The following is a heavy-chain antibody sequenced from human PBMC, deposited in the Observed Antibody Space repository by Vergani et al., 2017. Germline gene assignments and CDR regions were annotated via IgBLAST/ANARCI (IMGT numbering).Heavy chain of an antibody. J-gene: IGHJ4*02. CDR1: GFTFSSYS. CDR3: AREDSSSSRTYFDY. CDR2: ISSSSSYI. V-gene: IGHV3-21*01. D-gene: IGHD6-6*01. Sequence: EVQLVESGGGLVKPGGSLRLSCAASGFTFSSYSMNWVRQAPGKGLEWVSSISSSSSYIYYADSVKGRFTISRDNAKNSLCLQMNSLRAEDTAVYYCAREDSSSSRTYFDYWGQGTLVTVSS.